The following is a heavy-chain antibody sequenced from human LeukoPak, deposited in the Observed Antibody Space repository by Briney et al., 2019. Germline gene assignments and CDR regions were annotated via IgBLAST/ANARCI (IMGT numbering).Heavy chain of an antibody. CDR3: ARGHPNYYVSFDI. J-gene: IGHJ3*02. CDR1: GGSFSGYY. CDR2: IYTSGST. V-gene: IGHV4-59*10. Sequence: SETLSLTCAVYGGSFSGYYWSWIRQPAGKGLEWIGRIYTSGSTNYNPSLKSRVTTSVDTSKNQFSLKLSSVTAADTAVYYCARGHPNYYVSFDIWGQGTMVTVSS. D-gene: IGHD3-22*01.